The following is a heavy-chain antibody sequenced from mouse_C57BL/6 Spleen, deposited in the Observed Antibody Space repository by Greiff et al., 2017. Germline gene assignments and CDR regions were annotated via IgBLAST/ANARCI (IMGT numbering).Heavy chain of an antibody. CDR3: ARDLLRRYYFDY. J-gene: IGHJ2*01. Sequence: QVQLQQPGAELVKPGASVKLSCKASGYTFTSYWMHWVKQRPGQGLEWIGMIHPNSGSTNYNEKFKSKATLTVDESSSTAYMQLSSLTSEDSAVYYCARDLLRRYYFDYWGQGTTLTVSS. D-gene: IGHD1-2*01. CDR2: IHPNSGST. CDR1: GYTFTSYW. V-gene: IGHV1-64*01.